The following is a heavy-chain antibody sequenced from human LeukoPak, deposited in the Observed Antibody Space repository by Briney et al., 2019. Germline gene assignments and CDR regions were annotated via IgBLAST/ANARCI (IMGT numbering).Heavy chain of an antibody. V-gene: IGHV3-11*01. Sequence: PGGSLRLPCAASGFTFSDYYMSWIRQAPGKGLEWVSYISSSGSTIYYADSVKGRFTISRDNAKNSLYLQMNSLRAEDTAVYYCARVLIELLSPYYFDYWGQGTLVTVSS. D-gene: IGHD1-26*01. CDR2: ISSSGSTI. CDR3: ARVLIELLSPYYFDY. CDR1: GFTFSDYY. J-gene: IGHJ4*02.